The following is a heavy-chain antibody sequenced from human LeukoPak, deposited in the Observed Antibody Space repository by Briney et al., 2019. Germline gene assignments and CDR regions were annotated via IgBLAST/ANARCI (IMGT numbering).Heavy chain of an antibody. V-gene: IGHV3-21*01. CDR1: GFTFSSYS. CDR3: ARDWPTIAAAGTIPEYFQH. J-gene: IGHJ1*01. Sequence: GGSLRLSCAASGFTFSSYSMNWVRQAPGKGLEWVSSISISSSYIYYADSVKGRSTISRDNAKNSLYLQMNSLRAEDTAVYYCARDWPTIAAAGTIPEYFQHWGQGTLDTVSS. D-gene: IGHD6-13*01. CDR2: ISISSSYI.